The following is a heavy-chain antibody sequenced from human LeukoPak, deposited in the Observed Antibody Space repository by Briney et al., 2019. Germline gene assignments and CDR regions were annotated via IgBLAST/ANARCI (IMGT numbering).Heavy chain of an antibody. V-gene: IGHV3-66*01. J-gene: IGHJ4*02. D-gene: IGHD6-13*01. CDR1: GFILTNAW. CDR3: VAAPRPSSWYYFDY. CDR2: IYRGGIT. Sequence: PGGSLRLSCAASGFILTNAWMSWVRHAPGEGREWVSLIYRGGITNYADSVKGRFTISRDNSKNTLYLRMNSLRAEDTAVYYCVAAPRPSSWYYFDYWGQGTLVTVSS.